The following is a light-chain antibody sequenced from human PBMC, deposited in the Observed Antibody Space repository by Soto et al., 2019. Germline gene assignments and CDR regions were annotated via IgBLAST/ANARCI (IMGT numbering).Light chain of an antibody. CDR2: EVN. J-gene: IGLJ1*01. V-gene: IGLV2-14*01. CDR1: SSDVAFYNH. CDR3: SSFASNHTYV. Sequence: QSVLTQPASVSGSPGQSITIYCTGTSSDVAFYNHVSWYQQHPGKAPKLLIYEVNNRPSGVSHRFSGSKSGNTASLTISGLQAEDEADYYCSSFASNHTYVFGTGTKV.